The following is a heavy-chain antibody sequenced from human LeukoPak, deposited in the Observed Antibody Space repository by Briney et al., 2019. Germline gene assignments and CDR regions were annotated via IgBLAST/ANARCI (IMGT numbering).Heavy chain of an antibody. CDR1: GYTFTAYY. J-gene: IGHJ4*02. CDR2: INPNSGGT. Sequence: ASVNVSCKASGYTFTAYYIHWVQQAPGQGLEWMGWINPNSGGTNYGQKFQGRVTMTRDTSISTAYMELSRLRSDDAAVYYCAVDFYNWDDRDYWGQGTLVTVSS. CDR3: AVDFYNWDDRDY. D-gene: IGHD1-20*01. V-gene: IGHV1-2*02.